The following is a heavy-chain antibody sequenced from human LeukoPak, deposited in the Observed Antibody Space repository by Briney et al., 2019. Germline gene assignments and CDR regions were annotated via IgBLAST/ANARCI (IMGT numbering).Heavy chain of an antibody. D-gene: IGHD3-22*01. J-gene: IGHJ4*02. Sequence: PGGSLRLSCAASGFTFSSYAMHWVRQAPGKGLEWVAVISYDGSNKYYADSVKGRFTISRDNSKNTLYLQMNSLKTEDTAVYYCTTDRNYYYDSSGYTFEGWGQGTLVTVSS. CDR3: TTDRNYYYDSSGYTFEG. CDR1: GFTFSSYA. V-gene: IGHV3-30-3*01. CDR2: ISYDGSNK.